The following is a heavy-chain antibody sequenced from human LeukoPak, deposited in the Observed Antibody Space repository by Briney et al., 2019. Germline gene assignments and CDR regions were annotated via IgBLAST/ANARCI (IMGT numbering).Heavy chain of an antibody. Sequence: GGSLRLSCAAAGFTFSSYSMNWVRQAPGKGLEWVSHISSSSSTIYYADSVKGQFTISRDNAKNSLYLQMNSLRVEDTAVYYCARAWGNDYDLNYWGQGTLVTVSS. V-gene: IGHV3-48*04. CDR3: ARAWGNDYDLNY. J-gene: IGHJ4*02. D-gene: IGHD3-3*01. CDR2: ISSSSSTI. CDR1: GFTFSSYS.